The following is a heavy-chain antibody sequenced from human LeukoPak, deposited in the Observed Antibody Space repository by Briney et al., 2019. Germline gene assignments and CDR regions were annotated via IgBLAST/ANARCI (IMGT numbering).Heavy chain of an antibody. CDR3: AREALGYCSTTSCLRDAFDI. D-gene: IGHD2-2*01. J-gene: IGHJ3*02. CDR1: GYTFTSYG. V-gene: IGHV1-18*01. CDR2: ISAYNGNT. Sequence: GASVKVSCKASGYTFTSYGISWVRQAPGQGLEWMGWISAYNGNTNYAQKLQGRVTMTTDTSTSTAYMELRSLRSDDTAVYYCAREALGYCSTTSCLRDAFDIWGQGTMVTVSS.